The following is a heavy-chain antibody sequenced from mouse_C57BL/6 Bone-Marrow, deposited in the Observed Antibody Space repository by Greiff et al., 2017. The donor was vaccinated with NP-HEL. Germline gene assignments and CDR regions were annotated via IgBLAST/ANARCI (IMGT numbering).Heavy chain of an antibody. CDR2: IYPRSGNT. CDR3: EGFPYWYFDV. CDR1: GYTFTSYG. J-gene: IGHJ1*03. V-gene: IGHV1-81*01. Sequence: VKLMESGAELARPGASVKLSCKASGYTFTSYGISWVKQRTGQGLEWIGEIYPRSGNTYYNEKFKGKATLTADKSSSTAYMELRSLTSEDSAVYFCEGFPYWYFDVWGTGTTVTVSS.